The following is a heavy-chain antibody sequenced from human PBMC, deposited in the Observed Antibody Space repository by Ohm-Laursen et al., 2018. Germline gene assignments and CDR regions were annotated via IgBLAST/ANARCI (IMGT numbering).Heavy chain of an antibody. D-gene: IGHD3-10*01. V-gene: IGHV3-74*01. CDR3: ARASSGGNYDFDY. CDR2: INSDGSST. Sequence: SLRLSCAASGFTFSTYWMHWVRQAPGKGLVWVSRINSDGSSTSYADSVKGRFTISRDIPKNTLYLQMNSLRAEDTAVYYCARASSGGNYDFDYWGQGTLVTVSS. J-gene: IGHJ4*02. CDR1: GFTFSTYW.